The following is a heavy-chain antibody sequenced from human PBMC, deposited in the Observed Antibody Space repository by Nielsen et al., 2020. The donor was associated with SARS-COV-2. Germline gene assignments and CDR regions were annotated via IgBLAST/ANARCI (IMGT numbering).Heavy chain of an antibody. V-gene: IGHV3-48*01. D-gene: IGHD1-14*01. CDR1: GFTFSSYG. CDR2: ISSTSSSI. CDR3: ARDSGLKYFQH. Sequence: GESLKISCAASGFTFSSYGMNWVRQAPGKGLEWLSYISSTSSSIYYADSVKGRFTISRDNAKNSLYLQMNSLRAEDTAVYYCARDSGLKYFQHWGQGTLVTVSS. J-gene: IGHJ1*01.